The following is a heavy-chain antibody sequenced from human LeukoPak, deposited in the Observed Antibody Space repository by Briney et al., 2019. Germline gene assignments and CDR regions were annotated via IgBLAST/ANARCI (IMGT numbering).Heavy chain of an antibody. D-gene: IGHD4-17*01. J-gene: IGHJ4*02. V-gene: IGHV4-59*08. CDR1: GDSISKYY. Sequence: SETLSLTCTVSGDSISKYYWSWIRQPPGKAVEWIGHVYYSGSTSYNPSLKSRVTISVDTSKNQFSLKLSSVTAADTAVYYYARHVFGYGDWFDYWGQGTLVTVSS. CDR3: ARHVFGYGDWFDY. CDR2: VYYSGST.